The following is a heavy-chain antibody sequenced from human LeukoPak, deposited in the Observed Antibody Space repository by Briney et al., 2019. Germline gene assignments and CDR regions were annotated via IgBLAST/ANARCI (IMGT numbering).Heavy chain of an antibody. CDR1: GGSISGYY. V-gene: IGHV4-4*07. CDR3: ARGGYGDPFDY. D-gene: IGHD4-17*01. CDR2: VYTSGST. Sequence: PSETLSLTCTVSGGSISGYYWSWIRQPAGKGLEWIGRVYTSGSTNYNPSLKSRVTMSIDTSKKQFSLKLRSATAADTAVYYCARGGYGDPFDYWGQGTLVTVSS. J-gene: IGHJ4*02.